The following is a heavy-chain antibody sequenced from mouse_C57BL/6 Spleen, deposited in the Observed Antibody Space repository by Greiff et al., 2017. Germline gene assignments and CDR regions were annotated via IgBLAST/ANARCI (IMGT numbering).Heavy chain of an antibody. Sequence: EVKLMESGPGLVKPSQSLSLTCSVTGYSITSGYYWNWIRQFPGNKLEWMGYISYDGSNNYNPSLKNRISITRDTSKNQFFLKLNSVTTEDTATYYCARVHYGSTWYFDVWGTGTTVTVSS. D-gene: IGHD1-1*01. CDR1: GYSITSGYY. CDR3: ARVHYGSTWYFDV. CDR2: ISYDGSN. J-gene: IGHJ1*03. V-gene: IGHV3-6*01.